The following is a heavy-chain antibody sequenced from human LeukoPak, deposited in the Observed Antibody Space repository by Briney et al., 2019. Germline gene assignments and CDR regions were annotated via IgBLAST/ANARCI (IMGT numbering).Heavy chain of an antibody. CDR1: GGTFSSYA. J-gene: IGHJ6*02. CDR2: ISAYNGNT. D-gene: IGHD2-2*01. V-gene: IGHV1-18*01. CDR3: ARDCSSTSCFRPRYYYYGMDV. Sequence: ASVKVSCKASGGTFSSYAISWVRQAPGQGLEWMGWISAYNGNTNYAQKLQGRVTMTTDTSTSTAYMELRSLRSDDTAVYYCARDCSSTSCFRPRYYYYGMDVWGQGTTVTVSS.